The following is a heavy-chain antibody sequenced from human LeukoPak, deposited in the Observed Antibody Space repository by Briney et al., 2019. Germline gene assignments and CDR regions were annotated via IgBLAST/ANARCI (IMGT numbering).Heavy chain of an antibody. Sequence: ASVKVSCKASGYTFSKYDITWVRQATGQGLEWMGWMNPDSGDTGYAQKFQGRVTMTRDTSITTAYMELSSLRSEDTAVCYCARGFAAYDTGDYAFSYHWGQGSLVTVSS. J-gene: IGHJ5*02. CDR2: MNPDSGDT. CDR1: GYTFSKYD. D-gene: IGHD3-9*01. V-gene: IGHV1-8*01. CDR3: ARGFAAYDTGDYAFSYH.